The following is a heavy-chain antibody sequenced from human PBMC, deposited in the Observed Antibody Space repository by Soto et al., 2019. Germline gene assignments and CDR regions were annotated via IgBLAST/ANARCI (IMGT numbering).Heavy chain of an antibody. CDR2: IWYDGSNK. Sequence: QVQLVESGGGVVQPGRSLRLSCAASGFTFSSYGMHWVRQAPGKGLEWVAVIWYDGSNKYYADSVKGRFTISRDNSKNTLYLQMNSLRAEDTAVYYCARDGEGIVGGEGYYYGMDVWGQGTTVTVSS. V-gene: IGHV3-33*01. J-gene: IGHJ6*02. CDR1: GFTFSSYG. CDR3: ARDGEGIVGGEGYYYGMDV. D-gene: IGHD2-15*01.